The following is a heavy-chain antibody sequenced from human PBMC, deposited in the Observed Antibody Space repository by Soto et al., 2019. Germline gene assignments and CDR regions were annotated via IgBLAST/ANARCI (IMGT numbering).Heavy chain of an antibody. Sequence: DVQLLESGGGLVQPGGSLRLSCAVSGFTFSPYGMSWVRQAPGKGLEWVSSISGSGPTYYADSVKGRFTISRDNSKNLVFLQMNSLRADDTAIYYCVKLYFQLGMGGDFEYWGQGTLVTVSS. D-gene: IGHD1-1*01. CDR2: ISGSGPT. CDR1: GFTFSPYG. J-gene: IGHJ4*02. CDR3: VKLYFQLGMGGDFEY. V-gene: IGHV3-23*01.